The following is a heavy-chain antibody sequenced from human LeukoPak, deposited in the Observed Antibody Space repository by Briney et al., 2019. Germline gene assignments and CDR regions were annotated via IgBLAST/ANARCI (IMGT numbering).Heavy chain of an antibody. CDR2: IYTSGNT. Sequence: PSETLSLTCTVSGGSISSGSYYWSWIRQPAGKGLEWIGRIYTSGNTNYNPSLKSRVTISVDTSKNQFSLKLSSVTAADTAVYYCARDPGYSSSWRAFDIWGQGTMVTVSS. D-gene: IGHD6-13*01. CDR1: GGSISSGSYY. V-gene: IGHV4-61*02. CDR3: ARDPGYSSSWRAFDI. J-gene: IGHJ3*02.